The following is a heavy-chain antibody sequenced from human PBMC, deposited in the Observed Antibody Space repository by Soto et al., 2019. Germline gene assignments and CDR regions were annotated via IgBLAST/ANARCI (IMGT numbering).Heavy chain of an antibody. Sequence: GGPLRLSCQASGFIFSNYWMHWVRQAPGKGLLWVSRISVDGRNTTYADSVKGRFTISRDNARSALYLQMNSLRAEETAVYYCARDRTTGAVAGTYDYWGQGTLVTVSS. D-gene: IGHD6-19*01. J-gene: IGHJ4*02. CDR2: ISVDGRNT. V-gene: IGHV3-74*03. CDR3: ARDRTTGAVAGTYDY. CDR1: GFIFSNYW.